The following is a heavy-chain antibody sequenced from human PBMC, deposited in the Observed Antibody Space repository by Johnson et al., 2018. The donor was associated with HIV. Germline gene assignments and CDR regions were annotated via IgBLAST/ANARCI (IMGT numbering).Heavy chain of an antibody. J-gene: IGHJ3*02. CDR2: ISWNSGSI. Sequence: VQLVESGGGVVQPGRSLRLSCAASGFTFDDYAMHWVRQAPGKGLEWVSGISWNSGSIGYADSVKGRFTISRDNSKNTLYLQMNSLRAEDTAVYYCARALVDDAFDIWGQGTMVTVSS. CDR1: GFTFDDYA. V-gene: IGHV3-9*01. D-gene: IGHD1-26*01. CDR3: ARALVDDAFDI.